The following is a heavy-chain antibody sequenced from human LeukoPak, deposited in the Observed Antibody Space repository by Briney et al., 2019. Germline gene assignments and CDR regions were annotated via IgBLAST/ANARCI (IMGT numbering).Heavy chain of an antibody. D-gene: IGHD1-26*01. V-gene: IGHV4-34*01. Sequence: SETLSLTCAVYGGSFSGYYWSWIRHPPGKGLEWIGEINHSGSTNYNPSLKSRVTISVDTTKNQFSLKLSSVTAADTAVYYCARAGATESDYWGQGTLVTVSS. J-gene: IGHJ4*02. CDR1: GGSFSGYY. CDR3: ARAGATESDY. CDR2: INHSGST.